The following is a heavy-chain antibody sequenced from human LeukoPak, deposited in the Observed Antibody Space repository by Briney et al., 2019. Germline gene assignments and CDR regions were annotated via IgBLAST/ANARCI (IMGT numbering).Heavy chain of an antibody. CDR2: INPSGSAI. CDR3: ARGHYGLDV. V-gene: IGHV3-11*01. CDR1: GFTFSNYY. Sequence: PGGSLRLSCAASGFTFSNYYMSWVRQAPGKGLEWVSYINPSGSAIYYADSVKGRFTIFRDNAKNSLYLQMDSLRAEDTALYYCARGHYGLDVWGQGTTVTVSS. J-gene: IGHJ6*02.